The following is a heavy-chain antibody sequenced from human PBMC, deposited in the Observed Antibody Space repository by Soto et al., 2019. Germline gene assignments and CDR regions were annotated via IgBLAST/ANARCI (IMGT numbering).Heavy chain of an antibody. CDR2: ISGSGATK. D-gene: IGHD5-18*01. J-gene: IGHJ4*02. CDR3: ARAIRGFSYVVDD. CDR1: GFSFSSHS. Sequence: GALSLSGAASGFSFSSHSINWVRQAPGKGLEWVSYISGSGATKYYADSVKGRFTISRDNARNSLYLQMSSLSDEDTAVYYWARAIRGFSYVVDDWGQGTLVTVSS. V-gene: IGHV3-48*02.